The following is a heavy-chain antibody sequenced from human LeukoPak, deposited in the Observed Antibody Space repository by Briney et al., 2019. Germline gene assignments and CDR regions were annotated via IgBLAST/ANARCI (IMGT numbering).Heavy chain of an antibody. J-gene: IGHJ4*02. D-gene: IGHD3-16*01. Sequence: ASVKVSCKVSGYTLTDLSMHWVRQAPGKGLEWMGGFDPEDGETIYAQKFQGRVTMTEDTSTDTAYMELSSLRSEDTAVYYCATDGDDYVWGSYNYWGQGTLVTVSS. V-gene: IGHV1-24*01. CDR3: ATDGDDYVWGSYNY. CDR2: FDPEDGET. CDR1: GYTLTDLS.